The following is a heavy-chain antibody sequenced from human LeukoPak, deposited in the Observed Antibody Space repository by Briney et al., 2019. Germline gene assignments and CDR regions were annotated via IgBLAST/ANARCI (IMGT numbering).Heavy chain of an antibody. CDR1: GFTFSSYW. D-gene: IGHD3-22*01. J-gene: IGHJ4*02. CDR3: ARDHSRNYYDSSGYGY. V-gene: IGHV3-7*01. Sequence: GGSLRLSRAASGFTFSSYWMSWVRQAPGKGLEWVANIKQDGSEKYYVDSVKGRFTISRDNAKNSLYLQMNSLRAEDTAVYYCARDHSRNYYDSSGYGYWGQGTLVTVSS. CDR2: IKQDGSEK.